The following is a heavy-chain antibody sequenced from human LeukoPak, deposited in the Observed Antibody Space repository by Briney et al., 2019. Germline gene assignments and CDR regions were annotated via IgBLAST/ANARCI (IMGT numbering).Heavy chain of an antibody. D-gene: IGHD2-2*01. V-gene: IGHV3-23*01. CDR3: AKVLEGYCSSASCQIFDY. CDR1: GFTFTSYT. CDR2: ISGSGGSA. J-gene: IGHJ4*02. Sequence: GGSLRLSCAASGFTFTSYTINWVRQAPGKGLEWVSAISGSGGSAYYADSVKGRFTISRDNSKNTLFLRMNSLRAEDTAVYYCAKVLEGYCSSASCQIFDYWGQGTLVTVSS.